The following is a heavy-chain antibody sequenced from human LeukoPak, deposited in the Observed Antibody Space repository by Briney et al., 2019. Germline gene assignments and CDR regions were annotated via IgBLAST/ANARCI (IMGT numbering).Heavy chain of an antibody. CDR1: GGSISSSSYY. V-gene: IGHV4-61*01. J-gene: IGHJ4*02. D-gene: IGHD6-13*01. CDR3: ARSPGYSSSGRGVFDY. Sequence: PSETLSLTCTVSGGSISSSSYYWSWIRQPPGKGLEWIGYIYYSGSTNYNPSLKSRVTISVDTSKNQFSLKLSSVTAADTAVYYCARSPGYSSSGRGVFDYWGQGTLVTVSS. CDR2: IYYSGST.